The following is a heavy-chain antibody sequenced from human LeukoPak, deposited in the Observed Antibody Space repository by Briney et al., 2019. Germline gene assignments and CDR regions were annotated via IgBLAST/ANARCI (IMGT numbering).Heavy chain of an antibody. CDR1: GYSISSGYY. Sequence: SETLSLTCTVSGYSISSGYYWAWIRQPPGRGLEWIGSIYFTGNTYYNSSLQSRVIISVDTSNNQFSLQLDSVTAADTAVYYCARDGLDHGDYGGGYWGQGTLVTVSS. CDR2: IYFTGNT. J-gene: IGHJ4*02. CDR3: ARDGLDHGDYGGGY. D-gene: IGHD4-17*01. V-gene: IGHV4-38-2*02.